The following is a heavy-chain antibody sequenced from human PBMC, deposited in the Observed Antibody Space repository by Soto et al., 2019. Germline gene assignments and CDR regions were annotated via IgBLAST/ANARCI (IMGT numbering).Heavy chain of an antibody. V-gene: IGHV1-69*02. D-gene: IGHD6-19*01. CDR2: IIPILGIA. J-gene: IGHJ1*01. CDR3: ATDYSSGWYNPEYFQH. CDR1: GGTFSSYT. Sequence: SGKVSCKTSGGTFSSYTISWVRQVPGQGLEWMGRIIPILGIANYAQKFQGRVTITADKSTSTAYMELSSLRSEDTAVYYCATDYSSGWYNPEYFQHWGQGTLVTVSS.